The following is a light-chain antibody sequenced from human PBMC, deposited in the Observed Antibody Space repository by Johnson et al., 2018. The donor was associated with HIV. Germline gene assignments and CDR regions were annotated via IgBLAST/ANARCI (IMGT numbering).Light chain of an antibody. CDR2: DNN. V-gene: IGLV1-51*01. CDR3: GTWDSSLSVYV. J-gene: IGLJ1*01. Sequence: QSVLTQPPSVSAAPGQTVTIPCSGNSSNIGNNYVSWYQHLPGTAPKLLIYDNNKRPSGIPDRFSGSKSGTSATLGITGLQTGDEADYYCGTWDSSLSVYVFGTGTKVTVV. CDR1: SSNIGNNY.